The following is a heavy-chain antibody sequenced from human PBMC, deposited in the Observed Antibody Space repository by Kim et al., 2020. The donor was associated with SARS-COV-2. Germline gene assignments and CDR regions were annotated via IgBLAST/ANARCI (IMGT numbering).Heavy chain of an antibody. Sequence: YTPSLKSQVTISVDTSKNRFSLKLSSVTAADTAVYYCARDDYDSLWWFDPWGQGTLVTVSS. J-gene: IGHJ5*02. D-gene: IGHD3-16*01. V-gene: IGHV4-31*01. CDR3: ARDDYDSLWWFDP.